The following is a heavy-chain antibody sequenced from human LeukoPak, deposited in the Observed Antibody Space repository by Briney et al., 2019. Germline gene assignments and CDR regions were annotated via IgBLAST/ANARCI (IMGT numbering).Heavy chain of an antibody. V-gene: IGHV3-7*01. CDR3: ARFSQLGD. D-gene: IGHD1-1*01. CDR2: IKRDGSEK. J-gene: IGHJ4*02. Sequence: AGGSLRLSCAGSEFTFSDYWMSWVRQAPGKGLEWVANIKRDGSEKYYADSVKGRFTISRDNGKKSLYLQMNSLRAEDTAVYYCARFSQLGDWGQGTLVTVSS. CDR1: EFTFSDYW.